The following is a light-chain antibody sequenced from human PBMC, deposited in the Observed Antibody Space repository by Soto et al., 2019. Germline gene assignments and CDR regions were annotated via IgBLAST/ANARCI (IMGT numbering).Light chain of an antibody. CDR1: NSDIGGHNF. CDR3: SSYTSSSTLYV. J-gene: IGLJ1*01. CDR2: EVS. Sequence: QSVLTQPASVSGSPGQSITISCTGTNSDIGGHNFVSWYQLHPGKGPKLMISEVSNRPSGVSNRFSGSKSGNTASLTISGLQAEDEADYYCSSYTSSSTLYVFGTGTKATVL. V-gene: IGLV2-14*01.